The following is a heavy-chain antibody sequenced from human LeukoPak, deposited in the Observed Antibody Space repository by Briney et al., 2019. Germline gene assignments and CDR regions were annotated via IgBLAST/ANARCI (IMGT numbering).Heavy chain of an antibody. CDR3: ARDAYYYDSSGSSSDDY. CDR2: ISAYNGNT. CDR1: GYTFTSYG. J-gene: IGHJ4*02. Sequence: GASVKVSCKASGYTFTSYGISWVRQAPGQGLEWMGWISAYNGNTNYAQKLQGRVTMTTDTSTSTAYMELRSLRSDDTAVYYCARDAYYYDSSGSSSDDYWGQGTLVTVSS. V-gene: IGHV1-18*01. D-gene: IGHD3-22*01.